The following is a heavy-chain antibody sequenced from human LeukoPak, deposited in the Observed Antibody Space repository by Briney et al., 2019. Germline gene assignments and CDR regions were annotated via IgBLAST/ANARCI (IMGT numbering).Heavy chain of an antibody. J-gene: IGHJ5*02. CDR3: AREPGGTYYYDSSNRESRFDP. V-gene: IGHV1-69*01. CDR2: IIPIFGTA. CDR1: GGTFSSYA. Sequence: SVKVSCKASGGTFSSYAISWVRQAPGQGLEWMGGIIPIFGTANYAQKFQGRVTITADESTSTAYMELSSLRSEDTAVCYCAREPGGTYYYDSSNRESRFDPWGQGTLVTVSS. D-gene: IGHD3-22*01.